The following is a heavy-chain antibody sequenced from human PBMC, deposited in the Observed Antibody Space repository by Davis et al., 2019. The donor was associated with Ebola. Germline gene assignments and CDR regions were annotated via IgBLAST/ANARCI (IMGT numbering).Heavy chain of an antibody. J-gene: IGHJ4*02. CDR1: GYTFTSYG. CDR2: ISAYNGNT. V-gene: IGHV1-18*01. D-gene: IGHD2-15*01. CDR3: ARDRCSGGSCYSEHDY. Sequence: ASVKVSCKASGYTFTSYGISWVRQAPGQGLEWMGWISAYNGNTNYAQKLQGRVTMTTDTSTSTAYMELRSLRSEDTAVYYCARDRCSGGSCYSEHDYWGQGTLVTVSS.